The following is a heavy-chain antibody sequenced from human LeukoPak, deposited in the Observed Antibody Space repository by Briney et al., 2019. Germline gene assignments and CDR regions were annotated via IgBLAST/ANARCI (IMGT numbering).Heavy chain of an antibody. CDR3: ARGPGVPYYDSSGYYFGPLTPFDY. D-gene: IGHD3-22*01. J-gene: IGHJ4*02. CDR1: GGTFSSYA. CDR2: IIPIFGTA. Sequence: SVKVSCKASGGTFSSYAISRVRQAPGQGLEWMGGIIPIFGTANYAQKFQGRVTITTDESTSTAYMELSSLRSEDTAVYYCARGPGVPYYDSSGYYFGPLTPFDYWGQGTLVTVSS. V-gene: IGHV1-69*05.